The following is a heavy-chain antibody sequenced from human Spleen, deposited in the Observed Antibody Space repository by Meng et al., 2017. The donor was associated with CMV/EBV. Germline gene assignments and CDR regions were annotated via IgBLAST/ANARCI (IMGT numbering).Heavy chain of an antibody. V-gene: IGHV3-66*02. CDR1: GFTVSSNY. CDR2: MYSGGST. J-gene: IGHJ3*02. D-gene: IGHD3-3*01. Sequence: GGSLRLSCAASGFTVSSNYMSWVRQAPGKGLEWVSVMYSGGSTYYADSVKGRFTISRDNSKNTLFLQMNSLRAEDTAVYSCAREVTTDFGVVIMRGAFDIWGQGTMVTVSS. CDR3: AREVTTDFGVVIMRGAFDI.